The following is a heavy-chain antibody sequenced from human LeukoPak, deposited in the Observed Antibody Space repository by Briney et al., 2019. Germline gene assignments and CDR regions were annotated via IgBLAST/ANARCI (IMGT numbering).Heavy chain of an antibody. D-gene: IGHD4-23*01. V-gene: IGHV3-74*01. CDR2: VTGDGSST. J-gene: IGHJ2*01. CDR3: ARDRDYGGSYWYFDL. Sequence: GGSLRLSCAASGFTFRNYWMHWVRQAPGTGLVWVSGVTGDGSSTSYAESVKGRFTISRDNAKNTLYLQMNSLRAEDTAVYYCARDRDYGGSYWYFDLWGRGTLVTVSP. CDR1: GFTFRNYW.